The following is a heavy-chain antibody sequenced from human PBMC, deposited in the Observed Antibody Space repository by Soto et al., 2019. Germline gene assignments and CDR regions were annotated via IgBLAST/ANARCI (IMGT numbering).Heavy chain of an antibody. Sequence: PSQTLSLPCTVSGGTSSNYYWRCIWQPPGKGLEWIVYIYSSGSTNYNPSLKSRVTISVDTSKDQFSLKLSSVTAADTAVYYCARAGGIQLDYYYYGMDVWGQGTTVTGSS. CDR3: ARAGGIQLDYYYYGMDV. V-gene: IGHV4-59*01. CDR2: IYSSGST. D-gene: IGHD5-18*01. J-gene: IGHJ6*02. CDR1: GGTSSNYY.